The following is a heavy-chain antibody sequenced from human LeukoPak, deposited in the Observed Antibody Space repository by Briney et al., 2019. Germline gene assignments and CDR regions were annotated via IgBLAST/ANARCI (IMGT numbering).Heavy chain of an antibody. CDR2: IYYSGST. CDR1: GGSISSSSYY. V-gene: IGHV4-39*07. Sequence: PSDTLSLTCTVSGGSISSSSYYWGWIRQPPGKGLEWIGSIYYSGSTYYNPSLKSRVTISVDTSKNQFSLKLSSVTAADTAVYYCVRVTGLVVITYFDYWGQGTLVTVSS. D-gene: IGHD3-22*01. J-gene: IGHJ4*02. CDR3: VRVTGLVVITYFDY.